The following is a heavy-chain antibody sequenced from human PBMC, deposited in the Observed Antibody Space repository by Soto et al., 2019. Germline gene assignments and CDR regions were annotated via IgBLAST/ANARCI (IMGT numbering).Heavy chain of an antibody. CDR3: AREIAAAGNDDFDI. CDR2: INPNSGGT. J-gene: IGHJ3*02. Sequence: ASVKVSCRASGYTFTGYYMHWVRQAPGQGLEWMGWINPNSGGTNYAQKFQGWVTMTRDTSISTAYMELSRLRSDDTAVYYCAREIAAAGNDDFDIWGQGTMVTVSS. D-gene: IGHD6-13*01. CDR1: GYTFTGYY. V-gene: IGHV1-2*04.